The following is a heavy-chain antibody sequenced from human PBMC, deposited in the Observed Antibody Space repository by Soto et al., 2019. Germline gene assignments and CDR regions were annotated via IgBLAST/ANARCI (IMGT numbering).Heavy chain of an antibody. CDR3: AKEYGSTWIDH. CDR1: GFTFSTYG. D-gene: IGHD6-13*01. CDR2: MSYDGAKQ. Sequence: GGSLRLSCAASGFTFSTYGMHWVRQAPGKGLEWVAAMSYDGAKQYYVDSVKGRFTISRDNSRNTLFLQLNSLRDEDTAVYYCAKEYGSTWIDHWGQGTPVTVSS. J-gene: IGHJ4*02. V-gene: IGHV3-30*18.